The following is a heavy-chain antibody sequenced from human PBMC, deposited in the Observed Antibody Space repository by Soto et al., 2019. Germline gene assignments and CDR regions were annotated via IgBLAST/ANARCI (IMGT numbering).Heavy chain of an antibody. CDR1: GYTFTSYG. V-gene: IGHV1-18*01. Sequence: ASVKVSCKASGYTFTSYGISWVRQAPGQGLEWMGWISAYNGNTNYAQKLQGRVTMTTDTSTSTVYMELRSLRSDDTAVYYCARETYCGGDCYNLGMHVWGQGTTVTVSS. J-gene: IGHJ6*02. CDR3: ARETYCGGDCYNLGMHV. CDR2: ISAYNGNT. D-gene: IGHD2-21*02.